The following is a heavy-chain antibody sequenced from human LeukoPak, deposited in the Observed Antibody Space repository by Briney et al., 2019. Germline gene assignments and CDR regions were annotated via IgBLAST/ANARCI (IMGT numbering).Heavy chain of an antibody. J-gene: IGHJ4*02. Sequence: PSETLSLTCAVYGGSFSGYYWSWIRQPPGKGLEWIGEINHSGSTNYNPSLKSRVTISVDTSKNQFSLKLSSVTAADTAVYYCARLEVGSNRYYFDYWGQGTLVTVSS. CDR3: ARLEVGSNRYYFDY. CDR1: GGSFSGYY. D-gene: IGHD4-11*01. V-gene: IGHV4-34*01. CDR2: INHSGST.